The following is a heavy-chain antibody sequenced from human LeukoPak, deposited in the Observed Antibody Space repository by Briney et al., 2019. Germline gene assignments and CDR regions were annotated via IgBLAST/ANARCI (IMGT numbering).Heavy chain of an antibody. J-gene: IGHJ3*02. CDR3: ATDYNDAFDI. CDR2: IWYDGSNK. Sequence: GRSLRLSCAASGFTFSSYGMHWVRQAPGKGLEWVAVIWYDGSNKYYADSVKGRFTISRDNSKNTLYLQMHSLRAEDTAVYYCATDYNDAFDIWGQGTMVTVSS. V-gene: IGHV3-33*01. D-gene: IGHD4/OR15-4a*01. CDR1: GFTFSSYG.